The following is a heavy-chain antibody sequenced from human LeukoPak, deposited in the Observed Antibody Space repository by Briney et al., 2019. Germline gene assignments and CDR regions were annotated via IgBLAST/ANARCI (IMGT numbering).Heavy chain of an antibody. J-gene: IGHJ4*02. D-gene: IGHD3-10*01. CDR3: ATESSCGSGSYYT. Sequence: SETLSLTCTVSGGSLRSEYLTCIRQPPGKGLEWIGDIYYSGNTNYNPSLKSRVTISVDTSKNQFSLKLSSVTAADTAVYYCATESSCGSGSYYTWGQGTLVTVSS. V-gene: IGHV4-59*01. CDR1: GGSLRSEY. CDR2: IYYSGNT.